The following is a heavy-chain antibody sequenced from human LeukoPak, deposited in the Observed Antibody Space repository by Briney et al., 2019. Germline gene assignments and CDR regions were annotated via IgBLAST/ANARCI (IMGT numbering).Heavy chain of an antibody. J-gene: IGHJ6*02. V-gene: IGHV4-30-4*01. CDR3: ARGSGYFYCLDA. CDR1: GDSIRRGDYY. CDR2: IYYSGST. Sequence: SETLSLTCNVSGDSIRRGDYYWTWIRQSPGMGLEWIGYIYYSGSTQYNPSLESRISISKDTSKNQFSLELTSVTAADTAVYYSARGSGYFYCLDAWGQGATVTVSS. D-gene: IGHD3-3*01.